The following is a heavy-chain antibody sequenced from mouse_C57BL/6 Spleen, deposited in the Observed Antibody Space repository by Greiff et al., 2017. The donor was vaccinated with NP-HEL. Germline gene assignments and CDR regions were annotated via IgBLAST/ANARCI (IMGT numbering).Heavy chain of an antibody. D-gene: IGHD1-1*01. CDR1: GYTFTGYW. CDR3: ARMGDYYGSSYYAMDY. CDR2: ILPGSGST. V-gene: IGHV1-9*01. Sequence: QVQLQQSGAELMKPGASVKLSCKATGYTFTGYWIEWVKQRPGHGLEWIGEILPGSGSTNYNEKFKGKATFTADTSSNTAYMQLSSLTTEDSAIYYCARMGDYYGSSYYAMDYWGQGTSVTVSS. J-gene: IGHJ4*01.